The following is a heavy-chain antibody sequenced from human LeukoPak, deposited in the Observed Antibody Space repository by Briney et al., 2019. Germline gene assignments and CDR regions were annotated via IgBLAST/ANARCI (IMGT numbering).Heavy chain of an antibody. J-gene: IGHJ4*02. D-gene: IGHD6-19*01. Sequence: ASVKVSCKASGYTFSNYAIHWVRQAPGQGLEWMGWINAGNGDTKYSQNLQGRVTITRDTSANTAYMELSSLRSEDTAVFYCARAPSSGWYYDYWGQGTLVSVSS. CDR2: INAGNGDT. CDR3: ARAPSSGWYYDY. V-gene: IGHV1-3*01. CDR1: GYTFSNYA.